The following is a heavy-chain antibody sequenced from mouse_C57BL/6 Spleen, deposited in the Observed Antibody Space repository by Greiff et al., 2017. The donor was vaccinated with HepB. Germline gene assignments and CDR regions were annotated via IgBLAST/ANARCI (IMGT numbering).Heavy chain of an antibody. CDR1: GYAFSSYW. CDR3: ARCYGSSHWYFDV. Sequence: VQLQQSGAELVKPGASVKISCKASGYAFSSYWMNWVKQRPGKGLEWIGQIYPGDGDTNYNGKFKGKATLTADKSSSTAYMQLSSLTSEDSAVYFCARCYGSSHWYFDVWGTGTTVTVSS. J-gene: IGHJ1*03. CDR2: IYPGDGDT. D-gene: IGHD1-1*01. V-gene: IGHV1-80*01.